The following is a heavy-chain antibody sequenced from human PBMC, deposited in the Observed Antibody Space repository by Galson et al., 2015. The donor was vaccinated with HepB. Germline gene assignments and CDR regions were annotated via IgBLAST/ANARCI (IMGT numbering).Heavy chain of an antibody. CDR3: TRDHVILEHAFDI. CDR2: IWFDGSNK. V-gene: IGHV3-33*01. CDR1: GFTLSNFG. J-gene: IGHJ3*02. D-gene: IGHD1-1*01. Sequence: SLRLSCAASGFTLSNFGMHWVRQAPGKGLEWVAVIWFDGSNKYYADSVKGRFTISRDNSKDTPYLQMNSLRAEDTAVYYCTRDHVILEHAFDIWGQGTMDTVSS.